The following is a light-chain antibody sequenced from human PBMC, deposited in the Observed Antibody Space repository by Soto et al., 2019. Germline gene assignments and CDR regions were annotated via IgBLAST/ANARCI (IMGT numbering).Light chain of an antibody. Sequence: EIVLTQSPVTLSLSPGERATLSCRASQSVSNNLAWYQQRPGQAPRLLIYDTSNRATGIPARFSGSGSGTDFSLTISSLEPEDFAVYYCQQRGNWPRTFGEGTKLEIK. V-gene: IGKV3-11*01. CDR3: QQRGNWPRT. CDR2: DTS. CDR1: QSVSNN. J-gene: IGKJ2*01.